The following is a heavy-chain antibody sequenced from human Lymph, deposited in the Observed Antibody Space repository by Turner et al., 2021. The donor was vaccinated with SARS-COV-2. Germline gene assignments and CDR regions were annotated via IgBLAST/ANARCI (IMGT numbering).Heavy chain of an antibody. CDR1: GFTFSSYS. Sequence: EVQLVESGGGLVKPGGSLRLSCAASGFTFSSYSMNWVRQAPWKGLEWVSSITFTSSYIYYADSVKGRFTISRDNSKNSLYLQMNSLRAEDTAVYYCARGPPDFPYYFDYWGQGTLVTVSS. V-gene: IGHV3-21*01. D-gene: IGHD2-21*02. J-gene: IGHJ4*02. CDR3: ARGPPDFPYYFDY. CDR2: ITFTSSYI.